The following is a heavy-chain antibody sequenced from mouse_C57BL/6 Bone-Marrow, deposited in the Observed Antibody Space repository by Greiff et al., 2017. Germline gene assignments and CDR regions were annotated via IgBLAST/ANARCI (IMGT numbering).Heavy chain of an antibody. V-gene: IGHV1-52*01. CDR3: ARRGIYYGFAY. Sequence: QVQLQQPGAELVRPGSSVKLSCKASGYTFTSYWMHWVKQRPIQGLEWIGNIDPSDSETHYNQKFKDKATLTVEKSSSTAYMQLSSLTSEDSAVYYCARRGIYYGFAYWGQGTLVTVSA. CDR1: GYTFTSYW. D-gene: IGHD2-1*01. CDR2: IDPSDSET. J-gene: IGHJ3*01.